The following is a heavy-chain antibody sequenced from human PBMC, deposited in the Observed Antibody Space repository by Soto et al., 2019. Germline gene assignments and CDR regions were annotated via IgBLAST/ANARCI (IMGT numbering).Heavy chain of an antibody. CDR2: ISSSSSTI. CDR3: ARDAPPFQVAANNVVYYYYGMDV. J-gene: IGHJ6*02. Sequence: GGSLRLSCAASGFTFSSYSMNWVRQAPGKGLEWVSYISSSSSTIYYADSVKGRFTISRDNAKNSLYLQMNSLRDEDTAVYYCARDAPPFQVAANNVVYYYYGMDVWGQGTTVTVSS. CDR1: GFTFSSYS. D-gene: IGHD6-19*01. V-gene: IGHV3-48*02.